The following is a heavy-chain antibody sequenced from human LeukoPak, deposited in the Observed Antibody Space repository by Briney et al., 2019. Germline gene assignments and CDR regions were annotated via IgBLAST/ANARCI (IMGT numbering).Heavy chain of an antibody. J-gene: IGHJ4*02. CDR1: GFPFSSYE. CDR2: IDSSGITI. D-gene: IGHD4-17*01. CDR3: ARDSVGDLLDY. V-gene: IGHV3-48*03. Sequence: GGSLRLSCAGSGFPFSSYEMNRLRQAPGKGPEWVSHIDSSGITIYYGDSVKGRFTISRDNAKNSIYLQMDSLRVEDTAIYYCARDSVGDLLDYWGQGTPVTVSS.